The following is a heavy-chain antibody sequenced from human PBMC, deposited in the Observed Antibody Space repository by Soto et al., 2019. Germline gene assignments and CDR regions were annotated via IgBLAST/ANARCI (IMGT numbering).Heavy chain of an antibody. CDR2: IKQDGSEK. V-gene: IGHV3-7*01. J-gene: IGHJ4*02. D-gene: IGHD3-10*01. Sequence: EVQLVESGGGLVQPGGSLRLSCAASGFTFSSYWMSWVRQAPGKGLEWVANIKQDGSEKYYVDSVKGRFTISSDNAKNSLYLQMNSLRAEDTAVYYCARDGEVLWFGESNYFDYWGQGTLVTFSS. CDR1: GFTFSSYW. CDR3: ARDGEVLWFGESNYFDY.